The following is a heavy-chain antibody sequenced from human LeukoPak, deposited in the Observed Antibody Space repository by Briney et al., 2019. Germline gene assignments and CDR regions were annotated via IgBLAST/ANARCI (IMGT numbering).Heavy chain of an antibody. V-gene: IGHV4-59*01. CDR3: ARVKWVYYFDY. CDR2: IYYSGST. D-gene: IGHD3-22*01. CDR1: GGSISSYY. J-gene: IGHJ4*02. Sequence: SETQSLTCTVSGGSISSYYWSWIRQPPGKGLEWIGYIYYSGSTNYNPSLKSRVTISVDTSKNQFSLKLSSVTAADTAVYYCARVKWVYYFDYWGQGTLVTVSS.